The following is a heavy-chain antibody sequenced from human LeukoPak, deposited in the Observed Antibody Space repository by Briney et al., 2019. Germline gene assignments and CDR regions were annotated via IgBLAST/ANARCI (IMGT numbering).Heavy chain of an antibody. J-gene: IGHJ4*02. D-gene: IGHD6-13*01. Sequence: APVKVSCKASGYTFTCYGISWVRQAPGQGLEWMGWISAYNGNTNYAQKLQGRVTMTTDTSTSTAYMELRSLRSDDTAVYYCARDGGQQLVPYSPDYWGQGTLVTVSS. CDR1: GYTFTCYG. V-gene: IGHV1-18*01. CDR3: ARDGGQQLVPYSPDY. CDR2: ISAYNGNT.